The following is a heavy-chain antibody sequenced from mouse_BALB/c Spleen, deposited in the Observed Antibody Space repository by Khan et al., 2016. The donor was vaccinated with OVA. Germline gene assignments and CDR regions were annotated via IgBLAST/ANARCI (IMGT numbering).Heavy chain of an antibody. CDR2: ISYSGST. CDR3: ASYSVYDGYYGDYLDY. J-gene: IGHJ2*01. V-gene: IGHV3-8*02. D-gene: IGHD2-3*01. Sequence: EVQLEESGPSLVKPSQTLSLTRTVTGYSITSGYWNWIRKLPGNKLEYMGYISYSGSTYYNPSLKCRLSITRDTSKNQYFLQLNSVTTDDTATDNCASYSVYDGYYGDYLDYWGQGTTVTVSS. CDR1: GYSITSGY.